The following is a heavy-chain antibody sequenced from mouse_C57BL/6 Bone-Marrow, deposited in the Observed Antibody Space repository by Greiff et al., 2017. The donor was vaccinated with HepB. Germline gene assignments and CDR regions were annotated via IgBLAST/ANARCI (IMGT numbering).Heavy chain of an antibody. V-gene: IGHV5-16*01. CDR2: INYDGSST. D-gene: IGHD1-1*01. Sequence: EVQVVESEGGLVQPGSSMKLSCTASGFTFSDYYMAWVRQVPEKGLEWVANINYDGSSTYYLDSLKSRFIISRDNAKNILYLQMSSLKSEDTATYYCARLYYGSLYAMDYWGQGTSVTVSS. CDR3: ARLYYGSLYAMDY. CDR1: GFTFSDYY. J-gene: IGHJ4*01.